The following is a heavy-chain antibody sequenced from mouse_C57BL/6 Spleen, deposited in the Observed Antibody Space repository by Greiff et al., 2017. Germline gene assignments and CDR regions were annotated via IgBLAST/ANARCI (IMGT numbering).Heavy chain of an antibody. V-gene: IGHV1-59*01. CDR1: GYTFTSYW. CDR2: IDPSDSYT. J-gene: IGHJ1*03. CDR3: ARRVLRPYWYFDV. D-gene: IGHD1-2*01. Sequence: QVQLQQPGAELVRPGTSVQLSCKASGYTFTSYWMHWVKQRPGQGLEWIGVIDPSDSYTNYNQKFKGKATLTVDTSSSTAYMQLSSLTSEDSAVYYCARRVLRPYWYFDVWGTGTTVTVSS.